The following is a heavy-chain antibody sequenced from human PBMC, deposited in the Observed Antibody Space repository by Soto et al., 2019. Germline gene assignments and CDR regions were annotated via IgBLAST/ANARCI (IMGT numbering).Heavy chain of an antibody. J-gene: IGHJ4*02. D-gene: IGHD2-15*01. CDR3: AKSVVVSNFDY. CDR1: GFTCSSYA. CDR2: ISGSGGNT. V-gene: IGHV3-23*01. Sequence: PGGSMRLSCAASGFTCSSYAMSWVRQDPGKGREWVSAISGSGGNTYYAESVKGRFTISRDNSQNTLYLQMNSLRAEDKAVHYCAKSVVVSNFDYWGQGALVTVSS.